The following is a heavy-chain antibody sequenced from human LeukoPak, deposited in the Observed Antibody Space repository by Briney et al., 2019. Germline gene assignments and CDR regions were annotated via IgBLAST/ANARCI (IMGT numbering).Heavy chain of an antibody. CDR1: GGSISSSSYY. CDR3: AILPYYYDSSGYYFDY. J-gene: IGHJ4*02. Sequence: NASETLSLTCTVSGGSISSSSYYWGWIRQPPGKGLEWIGSIYSSASTYYNPSLKSRVTISVDTSKNQFSLKLSSVTAADTAVYYCAILPYYYDSSGYYFDYWDQGTLVTVSS. V-gene: IGHV4-39*01. D-gene: IGHD3-22*01. CDR2: IYSSAST.